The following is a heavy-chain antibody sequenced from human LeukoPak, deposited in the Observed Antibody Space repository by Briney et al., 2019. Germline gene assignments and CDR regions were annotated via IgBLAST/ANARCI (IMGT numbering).Heavy chain of an antibody. Sequence: SQTLSLTCTVSGGSISSGDYSWNRIRQHPGKGLEWIGYIYYSGSTQYNPSLKSRVTITVDTSKNQFSLKLSSVTAADTAIYYCARGRSAYNFDYWSQGTLVTVPP. CDR3: ARGRSAYNFDY. V-gene: IGHV4-31*03. J-gene: IGHJ4*02. CDR2: IYYSGST. D-gene: IGHD1-1*01. CDR1: GGSISSGDYS.